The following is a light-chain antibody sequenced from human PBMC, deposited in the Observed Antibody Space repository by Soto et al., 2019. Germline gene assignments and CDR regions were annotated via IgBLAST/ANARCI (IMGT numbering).Light chain of an antibody. CDR2: SAS. CDR1: QSLSSGY. V-gene: IGKV3-20*01. CDR3: QHYGSSPWT. Sequence: EIVLTQSPGTLSLSPGERATLSCRTSQSLSSGYLAWYQQKPGQAPRLLIYSASSRAPGIPDRFGGSGSGTDFTLTISRLEPEDFAVYYCQHYGSSPWTFGQGTKVEIK. J-gene: IGKJ1*01.